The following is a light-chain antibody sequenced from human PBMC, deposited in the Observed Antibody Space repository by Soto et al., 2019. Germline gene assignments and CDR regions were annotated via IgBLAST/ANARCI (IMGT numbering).Light chain of an antibody. Sequence: DSQMTPSPSTLSASIGDRVPITCLSSESIRTWLAWYQHKPGKAPKFLIYEASSLESGVPSRFSGSGSGTEFTLTISNLQPDDFATYFCQQYHNYPRTFGQGTKVESK. V-gene: IGKV1-5*01. CDR1: ESIRTW. J-gene: IGKJ1*01. CDR3: QQYHNYPRT. CDR2: EAS.